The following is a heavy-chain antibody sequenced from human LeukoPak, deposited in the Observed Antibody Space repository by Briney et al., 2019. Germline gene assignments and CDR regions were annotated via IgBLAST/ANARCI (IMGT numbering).Heavy chain of an antibody. V-gene: IGHV4-31*03. Sequence: SSETLSLTCTVSGGSISSGGYYWSWIRQHPGKGLEWIGYIYCSGSTYYNPSLKSRVTISVDTSKNQFSLKLSSVTAADTAVYYCARDRSIAAAGTASSNWFDPWGQGTLVTVSS. J-gene: IGHJ5*02. CDR3: ARDRSIAAAGTASSNWFDP. CDR1: GGSISSGGYY. CDR2: IYCSGST. D-gene: IGHD6-13*01.